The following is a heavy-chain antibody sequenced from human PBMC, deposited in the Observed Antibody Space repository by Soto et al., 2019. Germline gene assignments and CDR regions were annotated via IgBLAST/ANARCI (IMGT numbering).Heavy chain of an antibody. CDR1: GFTLTDSA. V-gene: IGHV1-58*01. Sequence: SVKVSCKASGFTLTDSAVQWVRQARGQRLEWIGWIVVGSGITNYAQKFQERVTITWDLSTSTAYMELNSLRAEDTAVYYCARDGLSVAGKTYYYYGMDVWGQGTTVTVSS. CDR2: IVVGSGIT. CDR3: ARDGLSVAGKTYYYYGMDV. D-gene: IGHD6-19*01. J-gene: IGHJ6*02.